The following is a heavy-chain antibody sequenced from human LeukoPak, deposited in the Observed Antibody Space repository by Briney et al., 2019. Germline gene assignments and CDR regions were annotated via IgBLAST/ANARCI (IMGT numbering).Heavy chain of an antibody. D-gene: IGHD3-16*01. V-gene: IGHV3-66*01. CDR1: GFTVSSNY. CDR2: IYTGGST. CDR3: ARGAYARNAFDI. J-gene: IGHJ3*02. Sequence: GGSLRLSCAASGFTVSSNYMSWVRQAPGKGLEWVSVIYTGGSTYYTDSVKGRFTISRDNSKNTLYLQMNSLRAEDTAVYYCARGAYARNAFDIWGQGTMVTVSS.